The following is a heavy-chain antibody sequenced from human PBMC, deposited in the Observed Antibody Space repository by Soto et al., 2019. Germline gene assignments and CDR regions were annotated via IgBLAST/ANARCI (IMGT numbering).Heavy chain of an antibody. CDR1: SGSISSSNW. D-gene: IGHD6-13*01. CDR2: IYHSGST. Sequence: SETLSLTCAVSSGSISSSNWWSWVRQPPGKGLEWIGEIYHSGSTNYNPSLKSRVTISVDKSKNQFSLKLSSVTAADTAVYYCARKIAAAGMSWFDPWGQGTLVTVSS. V-gene: IGHV4-4*02. J-gene: IGHJ5*02. CDR3: ARKIAAAGMSWFDP.